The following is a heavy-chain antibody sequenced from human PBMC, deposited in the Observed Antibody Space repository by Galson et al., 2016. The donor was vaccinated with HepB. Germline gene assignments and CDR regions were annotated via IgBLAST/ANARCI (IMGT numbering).Heavy chain of an antibody. V-gene: IGHV4-39*07. D-gene: IGHD6-13*01. CDR2: LYYTGNT. J-gene: IGHJ4*02. CDR3: SRVTDSRSWHDAH. CDR1: GGSIRSSAYY. Sequence: TLSLTCTVSGGSIRSSAYYWGWNRQSPEKGLEWIGSLYYTGNTFYNPSLKSRVTISIDTSKNQFSLKVNSVTAADTAVYFCSRVTDSRSWHDAHWGQGTPVTVSS.